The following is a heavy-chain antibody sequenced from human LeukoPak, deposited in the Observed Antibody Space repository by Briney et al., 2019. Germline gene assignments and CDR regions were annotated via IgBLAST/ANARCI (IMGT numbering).Heavy chain of an antibody. CDR2: LTAGGETT. J-gene: IGHJ4*02. CDR3: AKDLGYSYGCSDY. Sequence: PGGSLRLSCAASGFIFSSYAMSWVRQAPGKGLEWVSSLTAGGETTFYADSVKGRFTISRDNSKDTLYLQMNSLRAEDTAVYYCAKDLGYSYGCSDYWGQGTLVTVSS. D-gene: IGHD5-18*01. V-gene: IGHV3-23*01. CDR1: GFIFSSYA.